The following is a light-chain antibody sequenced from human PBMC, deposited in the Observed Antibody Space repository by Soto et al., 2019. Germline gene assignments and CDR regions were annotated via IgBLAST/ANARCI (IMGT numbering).Light chain of an antibody. CDR1: QSISSW. V-gene: IGKV1-5*03. Sequence: DIQMTQSPSTLSASIGDRVTITCRASQSISSWWAWYQQKPGKAPKFLIHKVSTLVSGVPSRFSGSGSGTEFPLNISSLQPDDFATYFCQEYYTYPWTFGQGTKVEIK. J-gene: IGKJ1*01. CDR3: QEYYTYPWT. CDR2: KVS.